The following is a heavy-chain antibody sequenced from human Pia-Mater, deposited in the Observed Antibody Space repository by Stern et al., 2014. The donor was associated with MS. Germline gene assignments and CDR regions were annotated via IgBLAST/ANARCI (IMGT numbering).Heavy chain of an antibody. CDR1: GYRFTNYW. CDR3: ARQGHGYMGIDY. D-gene: IGHD5-24*01. V-gene: IGHV5-51*03. J-gene: IGHJ4*02. CDR2: IYPGDSET. Sequence: EVQLVESGAEVRKPGESLRISCEVSGYRFTNYWIGWVRQMPGKGLEWMGIIYPGDSETRYSPSFQGQVTILVDKSNTTTYLQWSSLKVSDTAMYYCARQGHGYMGIDYWGQGALVTVSS.